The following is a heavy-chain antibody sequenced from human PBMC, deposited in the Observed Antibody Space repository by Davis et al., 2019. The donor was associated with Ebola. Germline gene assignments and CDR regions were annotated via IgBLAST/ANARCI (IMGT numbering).Heavy chain of an antibody. D-gene: IGHD4-11*01. CDR2: ISYDGSNK. V-gene: IGHV3-30*03. Sequence: GGSLRLSCAASGFSFSSYWMSWVRQAPGKGLEWVAVISYDGSNKYYADSVKGRFTISRDNSKNTLYLQMNSLRAEDTAVYYCVRDRGVSTTPREKFDYWGQGTLVTVSS. J-gene: IGHJ4*02. CDR3: VRDRGVSTTPREKFDY. CDR1: GFSFSSYW.